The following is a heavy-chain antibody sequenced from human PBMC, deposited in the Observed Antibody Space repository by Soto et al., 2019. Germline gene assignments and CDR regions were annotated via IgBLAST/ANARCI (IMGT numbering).Heavy chain of an antibody. CDR2: ISYDGSNK. CDR1: GFTFSSYG. V-gene: IGHV3-30*18. D-gene: IGHD2-15*01. J-gene: IGHJ6*02. Sequence: GESLKIFCAASGFTFSSYGMHWVRQAPGKGLEWVAVISYDGSNKYYADSVKGRFTISRDNSKNTLYLQMNSLRAEDTAVYYCAKVPYCSGGSCYSWGYYYYGMDVWGQGTTVTVSS. CDR3: AKVPYCSGGSCYSWGYYYYGMDV.